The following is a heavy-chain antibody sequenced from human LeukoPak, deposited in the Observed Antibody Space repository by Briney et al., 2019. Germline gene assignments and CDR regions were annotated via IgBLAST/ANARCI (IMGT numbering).Heavy chain of an antibody. V-gene: IGHV3-48*03. D-gene: IGHD4-17*01. CDR2: ISSSGSTI. CDR3: ARGDTVTTWFVNYYGMDV. J-gene: IGHJ6*02. Sequence: GGSLRLSCAASGFTFSSYEMNWVLQAPGKGLEWVSYISSSGSTIYYADSVKGRFTISRDNAKNSLYLQMNSLRAEDTAVYYCARGDTVTTWFVNYYGMDVWGQGTTVTVSS. CDR1: GFTFSSYE.